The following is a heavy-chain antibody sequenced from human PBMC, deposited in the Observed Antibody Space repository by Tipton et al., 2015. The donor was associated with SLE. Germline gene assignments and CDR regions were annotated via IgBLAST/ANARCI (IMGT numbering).Heavy chain of an antibody. CDR3: ASGGYGSGSHYLGGWFDP. CDR2: IYYSGDT. D-gene: IGHD3-10*01. CDR1: GGSISLYY. Sequence: TLSLTCTVSGGSISLYYWTWIRPPPGKGLQWIGSIYYSGDTNYNPSLKTRVTISLDTPKNQFSLKLSSVTAADTAVYYCASGGYGSGSHYLGGWFDPWGRGTLVTVSS. V-gene: IGHV4-59*08. J-gene: IGHJ5*02.